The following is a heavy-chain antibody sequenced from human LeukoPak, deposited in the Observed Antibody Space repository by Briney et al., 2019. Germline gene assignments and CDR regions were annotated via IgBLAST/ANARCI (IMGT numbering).Heavy chain of an antibody. CDR3: AKRGVVIRVILVGFHKEAYYFES. CDR2: ISDSGGST. D-gene: IGHD3/OR15-3a*01. J-gene: IGHJ4*02. V-gene: IGHV3-23*01. Sequence: GGSLRLSCAVSGITLSNYGMSRVRQAPGKGLEWVAGISDSGGSTNYADSVKGRFTISRDNPKNTLYLQMNSLRAEDTAVYFCAKRGVVIRVILVGFHKEAYYFESWGQGALVTVSS. CDR1: GITLSNYG.